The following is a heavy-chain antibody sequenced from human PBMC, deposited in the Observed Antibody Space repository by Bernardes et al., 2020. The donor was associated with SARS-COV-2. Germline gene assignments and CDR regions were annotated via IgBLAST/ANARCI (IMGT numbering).Heavy chain of an antibody. J-gene: IGHJ6*02. D-gene: IGHD2-2*01. V-gene: IGHV3-23*01. CDR1: GFTFSSYA. Sequence: GGSLRLSCAASGFTFSSYAMSWVRQAPGKGLEWVSAISGSGGSTYYADSVKGRFTISRDNSKNTLYLQMNSLRAEDTAVYYCAYPHCSSTSCYYYYGMDVWGQGTTVTVSS. CDR2: ISGSGGST. CDR3: AYPHCSSTSCYYYYGMDV.